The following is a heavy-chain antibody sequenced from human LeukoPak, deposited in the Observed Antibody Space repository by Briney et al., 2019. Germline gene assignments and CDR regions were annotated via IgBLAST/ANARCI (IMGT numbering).Heavy chain of an antibody. CDR1: GYSFTTYW. CDR3: VRREYGGYAADY. CDR2: IYPGDSET. D-gene: IGHD5-12*01. J-gene: IGHJ4*02. Sequence: GESLKISCKGSGYSFTTYWIGWVRQMPGKGLEWMGIIYPGDSETRYSPSFRGQVTISADKSISTAYLQWSSLKASDIAMYYCVRREYGGYAADYWGQGTLVTVSS. V-gene: IGHV5-51*01.